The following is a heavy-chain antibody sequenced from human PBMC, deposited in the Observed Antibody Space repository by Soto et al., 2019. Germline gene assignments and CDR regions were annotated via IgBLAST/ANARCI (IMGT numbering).Heavy chain of an antibody. J-gene: IGHJ4*02. CDR2: IYYSGST. CDR1: GGSISSGGYY. Sequence: QVQLQESGPGLVKPSQTLSLTCTVSGGSISSGGYYWSWIRQHPGKGLEWIGYIYYSGSTYYNPSLEXXVXIXADTAKNQFSLKLSAVTAADTAVYYCARVLPYYFDYWGQGALVTVSS. CDR3: ARVLPYYFDY. V-gene: IGHV4-31*01. D-gene: IGHD2-15*01.